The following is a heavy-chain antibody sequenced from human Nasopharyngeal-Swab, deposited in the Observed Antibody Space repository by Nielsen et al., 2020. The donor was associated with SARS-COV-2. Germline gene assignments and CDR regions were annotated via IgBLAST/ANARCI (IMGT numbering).Heavy chain of an antibody. CDR2: IGTAGDT. J-gene: IGHJ6*02. V-gene: IGHV3-13*04. CDR1: GFTFSSYD. D-gene: IGHD5-24*01. CDR3: ARGWRDGYSHYYYYGMDV. Sequence: GESLKIFCAASGFTFSSYDMHWVRQATGKGLEWVSAIGTAGDTYYPGSVKGRFTISRENAKNSLYLQMNSLRAGDTAVYYCARGWRDGYSHYYYYGMDVWGQGTTVTVSS.